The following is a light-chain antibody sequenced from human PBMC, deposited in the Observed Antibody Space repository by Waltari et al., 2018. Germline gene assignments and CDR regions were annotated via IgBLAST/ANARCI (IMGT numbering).Light chain of an antibody. J-gene: IGKJ1*01. Sequence: DIQMTQSPSSLSASIGDRVTITCRASHNINNFLSWYQQTVGKAPKLLIYGASTLPPGVPSRFTGSGSGTDYALTITSLQAEDVATYYCQEGSSVRPTFGQGTKVEVK. CDR2: GAS. V-gene: IGKV1-39*01. CDR3: QEGSSVRPT. CDR1: HNINNF.